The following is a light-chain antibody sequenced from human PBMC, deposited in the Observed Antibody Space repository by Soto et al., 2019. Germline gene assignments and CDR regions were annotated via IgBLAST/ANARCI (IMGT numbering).Light chain of an antibody. J-gene: IGLJ1*01. CDR2: YDN. CDR1: RIGRKS. CDR3: QVWDTSSDHHV. Sequence: SYELTQPPSESVAPGETASISCGGDRIGRKSVHWYQQKPGQAPVLVMYYDNDRPSEIPERFSGFNSGNTATLDISGVEAGDEADYYCQVWDTSSDHHVFGPGTKVTVL. V-gene: IGLV3-21*04.